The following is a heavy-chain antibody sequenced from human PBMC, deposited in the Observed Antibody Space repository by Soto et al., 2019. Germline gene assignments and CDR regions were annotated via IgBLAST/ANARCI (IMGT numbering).Heavy chain of an antibody. CDR3: AADSSSWYERIAFYYYYYYVMDV. J-gene: IGHJ6*02. D-gene: IGHD6-13*01. V-gene: IGHV1-58*01. CDR2: IVVGSGNT. CDR1: GFTFTSSA. Sequence: GASVKVSCKASGFTFTSSAVQWVRQARGQRLEWIGWIVVGSGNTNYAQKFQERVTITRDMSTSTAYMELSSLRSEDTAVYYCAADSSSWYERIAFYYYYYYVMDVSGQGTTVTVS.